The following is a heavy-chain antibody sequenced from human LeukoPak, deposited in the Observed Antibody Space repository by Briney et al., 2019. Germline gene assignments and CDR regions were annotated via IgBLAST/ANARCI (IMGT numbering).Heavy chain of an antibody. CDR2: ISGSSKII. J-gene: IGHJ6*02. Sequence: GGSLRLSCAASGFTFSTYSMNWVRQAPGKGLEWISYISGSSKIIHWAESLKGRFTISRDNAKNSLYLQMNSLRDEDTAVYYCARDYSSSGSFFGYYYGMDVWGQGTTVTVSS. D-gene: IGHD1-26*01. CDR1: GFTFSTYS. V-gene: IGHV3-48*02. CDR3: ARDYSSSGSFFGYYYGMDV.